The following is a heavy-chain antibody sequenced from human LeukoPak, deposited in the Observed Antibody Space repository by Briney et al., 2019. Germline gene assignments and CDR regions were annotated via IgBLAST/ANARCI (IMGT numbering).Heavy chain of an antibody. V-gene: IGHV3-23*01. D-gene: IGHD2-15*01. CDR3: AKRGVVIRVILVGFHKEAYYFDS. J-gene: IGHJ4*02. CDR2: ISDSGRST. Sequence: GGSLRLSCVVPGITLSNYGMSWGRQAPGKGLEWVAGISDSGRSTNYANSVKGRFTISRDNPKNTLYLQMNSLRAEDTAVYFCAKRGVVIRVILVGFHKEAYYFDSWGQGALVTVSS. CDR1: GITLSNYG.